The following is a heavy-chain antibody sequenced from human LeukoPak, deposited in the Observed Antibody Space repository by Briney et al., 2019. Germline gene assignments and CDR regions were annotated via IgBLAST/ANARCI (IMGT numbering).Heavy chain of an antibody. CDR2: IRYNGGST. CDR1: GFTFSSYA. V-gene: IGHV3-64D*06. J-gene: IGHJ6*02. Sequence: QPGGSLRLSCSASGFTFSSYAMHWVRQAPGKGLEYVSAIRYNGGSTYYADSVKGRFTISRDNSKNTLYLQMSSLRAEDTAVYYCVKDDVYYYDSSGYYPTVWGQGTTVTVSS. D-gene: IGHD3-22*01. CDR3: VKDDVYYYDSSGYYPTV.